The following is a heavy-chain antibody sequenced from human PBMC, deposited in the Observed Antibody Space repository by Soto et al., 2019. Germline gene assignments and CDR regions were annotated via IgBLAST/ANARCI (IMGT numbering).Heavy chain of an antibody. D-gene: IGHD3-3*01. CDR3: ARKGYDFWSGYPSYYYYGMDV. V-gene: IGHV4-30-4*01. Sequence: ASETLSLTCTVSGGSISSGDYYWSWIRQPPGKGLEWIGYIYYSGSTYYNPSLKSRVTISVDTSKNQFSLKLSSVTAADTAVYYCARKGYDFWSGYPSYYYYGMDVWGKGTTVTVPQ. CDR1: GGSISSGDYY. CDR2: IYYSGST. J-gene: IGHJ6*04.